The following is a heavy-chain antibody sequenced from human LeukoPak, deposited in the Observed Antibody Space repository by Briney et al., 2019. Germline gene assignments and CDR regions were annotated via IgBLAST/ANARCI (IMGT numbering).Heavy chain of an antibody. CDR2: IRYDGGNK. Sequence: PGGSLRLSCATSGFTFSTSGMHWVRQAPGKGLEWVTFIRYDGGNKYYADSVKGRFTISRDNSKNTVYLQMNSLRAEDTAVYYCARGEYDFWSGPGGYYWGQGTLVTVSS. D-gene: IGHD3-3*01. CDR3: ARGEYDFWSGPGGYY. CDR1: GFTFSTSG. J-gene: IGHJ4*02. V-gene: IGHV3-30*02.